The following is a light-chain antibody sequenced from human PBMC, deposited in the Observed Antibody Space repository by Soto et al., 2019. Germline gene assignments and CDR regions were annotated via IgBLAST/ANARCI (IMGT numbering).Light chain of an antibody. J-gene: IGLJ2*01. V-gene: IGLV1-44*01. CDR1: SSNVGSNS. CDR2: RST. CDR3: AAWDDSLYGVV. Sequence: QSVLTQPPSASGTPGQRVTISCSGSSSNVGSNSVNWYQHFPGTAPKVLIYRSTQGPSGVPDRFSGSKSGTSASLAISGLQSEDEADYYCAAWDDSLYGVVFGGGTKLTVL.